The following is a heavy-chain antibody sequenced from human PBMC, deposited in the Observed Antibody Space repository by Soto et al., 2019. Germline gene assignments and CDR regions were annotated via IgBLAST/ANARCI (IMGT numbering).Heavy chain of an antibody. CDR3: ARSNQPDTAMAHGGFFDY. J-gene: IGHJ4*02. V-gene: IGHV2-70*04. CDR1: GFSLSTSGMR. D-gene: IGHD5-18*01. Sequence: PTLVNPTQTLTLTCTFSGFSLSTSGMRVSWIRQPPGKALEWLARIDWDDDKFYSTSLKTRLTISKDTSKNQVVLTMTNMDPVDTATYYCARSNQPDTAMAHGGFFDYWGQGTLVTVSS. CDR2: IDWDDDK.